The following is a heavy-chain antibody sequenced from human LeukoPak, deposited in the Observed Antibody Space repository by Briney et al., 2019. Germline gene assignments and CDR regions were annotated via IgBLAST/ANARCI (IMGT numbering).Heavy chain of an antibody. CDR1: EFTFSDYY. CDR2: ISSSGSTI. J-gene: IGHJ5*02. CDR3: ARERDSSGSKWFDP. V-gene: IGHV3-11*04. Sequence: SLGLSCAAAEFTFSDYYMSWIRQAPGKGLEWVSYISSSGSTIYYADSVKGRFTISRDNAKNSLYLQMNSLRAEDTAEYYCARERDSSGSKWFDPWGQGTLVTVSS. D-gene: IGHD6-19*01.